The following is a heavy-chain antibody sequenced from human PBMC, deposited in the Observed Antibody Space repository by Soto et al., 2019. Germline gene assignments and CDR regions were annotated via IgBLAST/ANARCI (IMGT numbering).Heavy chain of an antibody. CDR3: ARSTGSGSYGWLDP. D-gene: IGHD3-10*01. J-gene: IGHJ5*02. CDR1: GFTFSSYG. V-gene: IGHV3-33*01. Sequence: QVQLVESGGGVVQPGRSLRLSCAASGFTFSSYGMHWVRQAPGKGLEWVAVIWYDGSNKYYADSVKGRFTISRDNSKNTLYLQMNSLRAEDRAVYYCARSTGSGSYGWLDPWGQGSLVTVSS. CDR2: IWYDGSNK.